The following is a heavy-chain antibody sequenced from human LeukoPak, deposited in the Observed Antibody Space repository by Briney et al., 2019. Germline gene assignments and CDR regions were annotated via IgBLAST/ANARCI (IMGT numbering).Heavy chain of an antibody. J-gene: IGHJ3*02. CDR1: GLTFSNYW. D-gene: IGHD5-24*01. CDR3: ARGYNSAVDI. CDR2: IKQDGSEK. Sequence: GGSLRLSCAASGLTFSNYWMSWVRQAPGKGLEWVANIKQDGSEKYYVDSVKGRFTISRDNAKNSLFLQMNSLRADDTAVYYCARGYNSAVDIWGQGTMVTVSS. V-gene: IGHV3-7*01.